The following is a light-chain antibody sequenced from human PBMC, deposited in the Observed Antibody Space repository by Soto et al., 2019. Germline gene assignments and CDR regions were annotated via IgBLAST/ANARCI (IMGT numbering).Light chain of an antibody. CDR1: QSVLHSSNNEHS. Sequence: DVVMTQSPDSLAVSLGERATINCKSSQSVLHSSNNEHSLAWYQQKAGHRPKXRMYRASTRESGVPDRISGSGSGTDFTLTISRMQAEDVAVYYCQQYYTAIAFGQGTRLEI. V-gene: IGKV4-1*01. J-gene: IGKJ5*01. CDR2: RAS. CDR3: QQYYTAIA.